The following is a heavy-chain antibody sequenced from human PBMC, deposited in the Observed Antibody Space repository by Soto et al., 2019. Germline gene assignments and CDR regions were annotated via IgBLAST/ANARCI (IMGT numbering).Heavy chain of an antibody. CDR1: GFTFSNYA. V-gene: IGHV3-30-3*01. CDR3: ARDLALAYFDY. D-gene: IGHD3-16*01. J-gene: IGHJ4*02. CDR2: ISYDGSNK. Sequence: QVQLVESGGGVVQPGRSLRLSCAASGFTFSNYAIHWVRQAPGKGLEWVALISYDGSNKYYADSVKGRFTISRDNSKNTVSLQMSSLRAEDTAFYYCARDLALAYFDYRGQGTLVTVSS.